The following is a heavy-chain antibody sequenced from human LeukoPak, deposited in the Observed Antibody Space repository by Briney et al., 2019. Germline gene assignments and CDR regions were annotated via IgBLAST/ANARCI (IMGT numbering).Heavy chain of an antibody. CDR3: ASLTVPGGSLSDY. CDR2: ISNSGSSK. CDR1: GFTFSNYD. Sequence: GGSLRLSCVASGFTFSNYDMNWVRQVPGQGLEWVSYISNSGSSKYYVDSVKGRFTISRDNAKNSLYLQMNSLRAEDTAVYYCASLTVPGGSLSDYWGQGTLVTVSS. D-gene: IGHD2-15*01. V-gene: IGHV3-48*03. J-gene: IGHJ4*02.